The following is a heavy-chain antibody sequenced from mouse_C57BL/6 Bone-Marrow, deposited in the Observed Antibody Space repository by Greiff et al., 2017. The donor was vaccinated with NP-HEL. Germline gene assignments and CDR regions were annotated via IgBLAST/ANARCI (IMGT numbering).Heavy chain of an antibody. CDR2: INYDGSST. V-gene: IGHV5-16*01. Sequence: EVQLVESEGGLVQPGSSMKLSCTASGFTFSDYYMAWVRQVPEKGLEWVANINYDGSSTYYLDSLKSRFIISRDNAKNILYLQMSSLKSEDTATYYCARGIYYGSSLYYYAMDYWGQGTSVTVSS. CDR3: ARGIYYGSSLYYYAMDY. D-gene: IGHD1-1*01. J-gene: IGHJ4*01. CDR1: GFTFSDYY.